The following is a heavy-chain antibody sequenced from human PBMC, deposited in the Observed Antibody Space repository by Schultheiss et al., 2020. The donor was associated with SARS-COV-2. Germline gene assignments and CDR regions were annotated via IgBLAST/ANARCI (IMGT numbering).Heavy chain of an antibody. CDR2: TSSGSSTI. V-gene: IGHV3-48*02. CDR3: ASGRQGHFDY. CDR1: GFTFSDYC. J-gene: IGHJ4*02. Sequence: GGSLRLSCAASGFTFSDYCMTWVRQAPGKGLEWVSYTSSGSSTIYYADSVKGRFTISRDNARNSLYLQLNSLRDEDTAVYYCASGRQGHFDYWGQGTLVTVSS.